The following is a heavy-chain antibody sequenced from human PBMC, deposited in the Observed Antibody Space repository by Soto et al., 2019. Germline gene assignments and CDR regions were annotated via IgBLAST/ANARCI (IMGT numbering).Heavy chain of an antibody. CDR1: GFTFSSYG. CDR2: ISYDGSNK. V-gene: IGHV3-30*18. Sequence: GGSLRLSCAASGFTFSSYGMHWVRQAPGKGLEWVVVISYDGSNKYYADSVKSRFTISRDNSKNTLYLQMNSLRAEDTAVYYSAKAASTCSGGSCYNWFDPWGQGTLVTVSS. J-gene: IGHJ5*02. D-gene: IGHD2-15*01. CDR3: AKAASTCSGGSCYNWFDP.